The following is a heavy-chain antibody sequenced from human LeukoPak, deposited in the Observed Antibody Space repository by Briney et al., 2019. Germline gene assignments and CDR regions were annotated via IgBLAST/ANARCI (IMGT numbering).Heavy chain of an antibody. CDR1: GGSISGTYY. Sequence: PSETLSLTCTVSGGSISGTYYWSWIRQPPGKGLEWIGYIYYSGSTNYNPSLKSRVTISVDTSKNQFSLKLSSVTAADTAVYYCARRRNVIVGAAFDPWGQGTLVTVSS. CDR2: IYYSGST. CDR3: ARRRNVIVGAAFDP. D-gene: IGHD1-26*01. J-gene: IGHJ5*02. V-gene: IGHV4-61*01.